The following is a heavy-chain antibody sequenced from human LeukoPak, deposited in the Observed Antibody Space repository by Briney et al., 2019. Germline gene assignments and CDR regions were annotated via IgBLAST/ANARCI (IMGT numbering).Heavy chain of an antibody. CDR1: GYGFATHW. CDR3: ARRNYYGSGKYYFDY. J-gene: IGHJ4*02. D-gene: IGHD3-10*01. V-gene: IGHV5-51*01. CDR2: IYPDDSNT. Sequence: GESLKISCKGSGYGFATHWIAWVRQMPGKGLEWMGIIYPDDSNTRYSPSFQGQVTFSADKSINTAYLQWSSLKASDTAMYYCARRNYYGSGKYYFDYWGQGTLVTVSS.